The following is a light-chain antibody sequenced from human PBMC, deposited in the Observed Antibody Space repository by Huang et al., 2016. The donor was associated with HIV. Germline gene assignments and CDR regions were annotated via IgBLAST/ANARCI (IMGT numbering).Light chain of an antibody. CDR3: QQYDTSPT. V-gene: IGKV3-20*01. CDR1: QSVSSNY. J-gene: IGKJ1*01. Sequence: EIVLTHSPGTLSLSPGERATLSCSASQSVSSNYLAWYQQKPGQSPRLVIYGASSRATGIPERFSGSASGTNSTINISRLEAEVFAVYYDQQYDTSPTFGQGTKVEIK. CDR2: GAS.